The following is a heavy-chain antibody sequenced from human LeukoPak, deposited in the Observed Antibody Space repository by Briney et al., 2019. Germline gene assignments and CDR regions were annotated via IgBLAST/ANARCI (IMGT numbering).Heavy chain of an antibody. J-gene: IGHJ4*02. CDR1: GGTFSSYA. V-gene: IGHV1-69*13. Sequence: SVKVSCKASGGTFSSYAISWVRQAPGRGLEWMGGIIPIFGTANYAQKFQGRVTITADESTSTAYMELSSLRSEDTAVYYCAREALSPGGYSYGYFDYWGQGTLVTVSS. CDR3: AREALSPGGYSYGYFDY. D-gene: IGHD5-18*01. CDR2: IIPIFGTA.